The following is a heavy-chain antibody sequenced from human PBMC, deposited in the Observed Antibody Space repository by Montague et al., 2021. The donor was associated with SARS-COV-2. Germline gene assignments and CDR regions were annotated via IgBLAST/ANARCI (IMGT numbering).Heavy chain of an antibody. V-gene: IGHV4-34*01. CDR3: ARGTKGVFTYDYDSSGYASDY. Sequence: SETLSLTCTVSGGSISPYYWTWIRQPPGKGLEWIGEINHSGSTKYNPSLESRVTISVDTSKNQFSLKLSSVTAADTAVYYCARGTKGVFTYDYDSSGYASDYWGQGTLVTVSS. D-gene: IGHD3-22*01. J-gene: IGHJ4*02. CDR1: GGSISPYY. CDR2: INHSGST.